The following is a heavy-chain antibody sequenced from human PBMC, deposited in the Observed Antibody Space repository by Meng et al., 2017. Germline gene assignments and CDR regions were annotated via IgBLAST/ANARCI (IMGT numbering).Heavy chain of an antibody. CDR3: ATDRYCSGGSCYRVRYFDY. Sequence: VKVSCKVSGYTLTELSMHWVRQAPGKGLEWMGGFDPEDGETIYAQKFQGRVTMTEDTSTDTAYMELSSLRSEYTAVYYCATDRYCSGGSCYRVRYFDYWGQGTLVTVSS. CDR1: GYTLTELS. D-gene: IGHD2-15*01. V-gene: IGHV1-24*01. CDR2: FDPEDGET. J-gene: IGHJ4*02.